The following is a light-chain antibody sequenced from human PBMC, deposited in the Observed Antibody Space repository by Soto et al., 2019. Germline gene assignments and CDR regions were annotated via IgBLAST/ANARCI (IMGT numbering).Light chain of an antibody. Sequence: EIVLTQSQGTMYLSPGERATLSCRARQSVGRNYLVWYQQKPCQAPRLLIYDASNRASGIPDRFSGSGSGTDFTLTIIRLEPEDFALYFCHQHVFSPLSFGVGTNVEIK. CDR1: QSVGRNY. J-gene: IGKJ4*01. CDR2: DAS. CDR3: HQHVFSPLS. V-gene: IGKV3-20*01.